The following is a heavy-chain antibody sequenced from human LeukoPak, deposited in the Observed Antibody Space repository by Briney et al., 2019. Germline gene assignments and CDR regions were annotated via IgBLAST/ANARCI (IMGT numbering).Heavy chain of an antibody. V-gene: IGHV3-21*01. J-gene: IGHJ4*02. CDR2: ISSSSSYI. CDR3: ARETLSYGDYDIDY. D-gene: IGHD4-17*01. Sequence: GGSPRLSCAASGFTFSSYSMNWVRQAPGKGLEWVSSISSSSSYIYYADSVKGRFTISRDNAKNSLYLQMNSLRAEDTAVYYCARETLSYGDYDIDYWGQGTLVTVSS. CDR1: GFTFSSYS.